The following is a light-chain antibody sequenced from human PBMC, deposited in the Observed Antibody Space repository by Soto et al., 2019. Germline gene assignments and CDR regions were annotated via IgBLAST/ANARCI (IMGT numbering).Light chain of an antibody. V-gene: IGKV3-11*01. Sequence: EIVLTQSPATLSLSPGERATLSCRASQSVSSYLAWYQQKPGQAPRLLIYDASNRATGIPARFSCSGSGTDFTLTISSLEPEDFAVYDCQQRSNWPTSTFGPGTKLE. CDR2: DAS. CDR1: QSVSSY. J-gene: IGKJ2*01. CDR3: QQRSNWPTST.